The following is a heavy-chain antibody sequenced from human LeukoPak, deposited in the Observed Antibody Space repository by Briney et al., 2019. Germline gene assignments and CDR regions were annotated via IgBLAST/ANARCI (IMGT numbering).Heavy chain of an antibody. CDR3: AKGNPRYSYGYLDY. CDR2: ISGSGGST. D-gene: IGHD5-18*01. J-gene: IGHJ4*02. V-gene: IGHV3-23*01. Sequence: GSLRLSCAASGFTFSSDAMSWVRQAPGKGLEWVSAISGSGGSTYYADSVKGRFTISRDNSKNTLYLQMNSLRAEDTAVYYCAKGNPRYSYGYLDYWGQGTLVTVSS. CDR1: GFTFSSDA.